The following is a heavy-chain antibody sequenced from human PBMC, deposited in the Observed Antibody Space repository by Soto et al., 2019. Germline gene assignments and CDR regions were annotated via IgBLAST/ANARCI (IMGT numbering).Heavy chain of an antibody. J-gene: IGHJ1*01. D-gene: IGHD1-26*01. CDR3: ARVPQWELTFQH. CDR2: ISAYNGNT. V-gene: IGHV1-18*01. Sequence: GASVKVSCKASGYSFTNNDVSWVRQATGQGLEWMGWISAYNGNTNYAQKLQGRVTMTTDTSTSTAYMELRSLRSDDTAVYYCARVPQWELTFQHWGQGTLVTVSS. CDR1: GYSFTNND.